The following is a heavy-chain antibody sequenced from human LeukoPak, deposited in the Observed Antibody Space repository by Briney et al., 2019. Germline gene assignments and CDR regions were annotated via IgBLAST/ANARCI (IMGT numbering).Heavy chain of an antibody. D-gene: IGHD3-9*01. CDR2: ISSSSYI. J-gene: IGHJ6*02. CDR3: AREGGYYDILTGYLYYYYGMDV. V-gene: IGHV3-21*01. Sequence: PGGSLRLSCAASGFTFSSYSMNWVRQAPGKGLEWVSSISSSSYIYYADSVKGRFTISRDNAKNSLYLQMNSLRAEDTAVYYCAREGGYYDILTGYLYYYYGMDVWGQGTTVTVSS. CDR1: GFTFSSYS.